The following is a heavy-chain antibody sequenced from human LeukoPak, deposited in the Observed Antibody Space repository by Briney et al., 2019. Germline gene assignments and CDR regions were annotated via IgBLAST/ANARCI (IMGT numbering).Heavy chain of an antibody. V-gene: IGHV3-66*01. CDR2: IYSGGST. J-gene: IGHJ2*01. CDR3: ARVLGGSSWRYWYFDL. D-gene: IGHD6-13*01. CDR1: GFTVSSNY. Sequence: PGGFLRLSCAASGFTVSSNYMSWVRQAPGKGLEWVSVIYSGGSTYYADSVKGRFTISRDNSKNTLYLQMNSLRAEDTAVYYCARVLGGSSWRYWYFDLWGRGTLVTVSS.